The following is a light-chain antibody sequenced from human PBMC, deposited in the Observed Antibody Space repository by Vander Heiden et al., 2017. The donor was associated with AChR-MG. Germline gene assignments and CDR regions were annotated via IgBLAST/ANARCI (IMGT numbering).Light chain of an antibody. J-gene: IGLJ2*01. CDR1: KLGDKY. V-gene: IGLV3-1*01. CDR2: QDN. CDR3: QAWDSSTAGV. Sequence: YQLTQPPPASVSPGQTASITRSGDKLGDKYACWFQQRPGQSPVLVIYQDNKRPSGIPERFSGSNSGNTATLTISGTQAMDEADYYCQAWDSSTAGVFGGGTKLTVL.